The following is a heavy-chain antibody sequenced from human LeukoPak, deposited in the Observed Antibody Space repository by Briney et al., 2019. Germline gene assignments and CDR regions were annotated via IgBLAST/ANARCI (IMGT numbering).Heavy chain of an antibody. CDR1: GGTFSSYT. CDR3: ARAYDSSGYYDAFDI. V-gene: IGHV1-69*02. CDR2: IIPILGIV. J-gene: IGHJ3*02. D-gene: IGHD3-22*01. Sequence: SVKVSCKAPGGTFSSYTLSWVRLAPGQGLEWMGRIIPILGIVNYAQQFQGRVTIIADKSTNTAYMELSSLRSEDTAVYYCARAYDSSGYYDAFDIWGQGTMLTVSS.